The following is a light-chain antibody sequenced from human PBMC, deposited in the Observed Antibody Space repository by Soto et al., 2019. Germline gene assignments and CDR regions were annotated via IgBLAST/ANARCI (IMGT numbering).Light chain of an antibody. CDR3: AARDDSLNGVA. V-gene: IGLV1-44*01. CDR1: SSSIGSNT. J-gene: IGLJ2*01. CDR2: SNN. Sequence: QSVLTQPPSASRTPGQRVTISCSGSSSSIGSNTVNWYQQLPGTAPKLLIYSNNQRPSGVPDRFSGSKSGTSASLAISGLHSEDEAYYYCAARDDSLNGVAFGGGTKLTVL.